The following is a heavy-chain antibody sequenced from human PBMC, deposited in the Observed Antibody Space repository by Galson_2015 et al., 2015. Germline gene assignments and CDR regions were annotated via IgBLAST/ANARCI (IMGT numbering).Heavy chain of an antibody. CDR1: GFTFSSYS. D-gene: IGHD1-26*01. V-gene: IGHV3-48*02. J-gene: IGHJ6*02. CDR3: ARTTTYSGSYYAYYYGMDV. CDR2: ISSSSSTI. Sequence: SLRLSCAASGFTFSSYSMNWVRQAPGKGLEWVSYISSSSSTIYYADSVKGRFTISRDNAKNSLYLQMNSLRDEDTAVYYCARTTTYSGSYYAYYYGMDVWGQGTTVTVSS.